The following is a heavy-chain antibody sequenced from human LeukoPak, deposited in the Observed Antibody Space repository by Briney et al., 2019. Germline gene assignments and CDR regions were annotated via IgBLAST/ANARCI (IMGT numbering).Heavy chain of an antibody. CDR1: GFTFSSYW. D-gene: IGHD4-11*01. CDR3: ARDGGDYSLNWFDP. CDR2: IKHDGSER. J-gene: IGHJ5*02. Sequence: GGSLRLSCEASGFTFSSYWLSWVRQAPGKGLEWVANIKHDGSERYYVDSVKGRFTISRDNAKNSLYLQMNSLRAEDTAVYYCARDGGDYSLNWFDPWGQGTLVTVSS. V-gene: IGHV3-7*01.